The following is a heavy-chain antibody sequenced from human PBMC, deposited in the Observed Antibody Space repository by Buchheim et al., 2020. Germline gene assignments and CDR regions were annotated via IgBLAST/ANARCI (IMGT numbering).Heavy chain of an antibody. D-gene: IGHD3-3*01. J-gene: IGHJ6*02. CDR3: ARDKIEDDFWSGYSPYGMDV. CDR2: IYYSGST. V-gene: IGHV4-39*07. Sequence: QLQLQESGPGLVKPSETLSLTCTVSGGSISSSSYYWGWIRQPPGKGLEWIGSIYYSGSTYYNPSLKSRVTISVDTSQNQLSLKLSSVTAADTAVYYCARDKIEDDFWSGYSPYGMDVWGQGTT. CDR1: GGSISSSSYY.